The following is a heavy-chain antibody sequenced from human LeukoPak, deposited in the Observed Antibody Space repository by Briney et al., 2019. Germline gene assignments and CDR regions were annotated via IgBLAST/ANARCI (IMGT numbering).Heavy chain of an antibody. D-gene: IGHD3-9*01. CDR3: ARVVPRYFDRSEYHFDY. CDR2: IYHSGST. J-gene: IGHJ4*02. V-gene: IGHV4-38-2*01. CDR1: GYSISSGYY. Sequence: SETLSLTCAVSGYSISSGYYWGWIRQPPGKGLEWIGIIYHSGSTYYNPSLKSRVTISVDTSKNQFSLKLSSVTAADTAVYYCARVVPRYFDRSEYHFDYWGQGTLVTVSS.